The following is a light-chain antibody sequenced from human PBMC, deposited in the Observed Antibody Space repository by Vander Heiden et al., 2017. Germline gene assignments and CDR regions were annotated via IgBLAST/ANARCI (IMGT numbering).Light chain of an antibody. J-gene: IGKJ2*01. Sequence: DIHMTQSPSTLSASVGDSVTITCRASQYIYYYVNGYQLKPGQATKLLVYSASSLETGVPSRFEGSGSGTEFALTIDTVTPDDAATYYCQQSYSDLYTFGQGT. CDR3: QQSYSDLYT. CDR2: SAS. CDR1: QYIYYY. V-gene: IGKV1-39*01.